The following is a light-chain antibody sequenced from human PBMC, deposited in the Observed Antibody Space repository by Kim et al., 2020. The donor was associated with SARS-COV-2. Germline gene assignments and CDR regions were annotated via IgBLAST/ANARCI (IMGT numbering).Light chain of an antibody. V-gene: IGKV1D-12*01. CDR1: HGINNW. J-gene: IGKJ5*01. CDR3: QQANTFPIT. Sequence: ASVGDRVTITCRASHGINNWLAWYQQKLGKAPKLLIYAASNLQSGVSSRFSGSGSGTDFTLTISSLRPEDSATYYCQQANTFPITFGQGTRLEIK. CDR2: AAS.